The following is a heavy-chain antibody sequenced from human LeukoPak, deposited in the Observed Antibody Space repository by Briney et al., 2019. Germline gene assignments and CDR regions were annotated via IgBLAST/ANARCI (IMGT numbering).Heavy chain of an antibody. CDR3: ARDPPAVAANTYG. CDR1: GFTVSNNY. D-gene: IGHD6-6*01. V-gene: IGHV3-66*01. CDR2: IYSGGAT. J-gene: IGHJ4*02. Sequence: QPGGSLRLSCAASGFTVSNNYMRWVRQAPGKGLEWVSLIYSGGATFYADAVKGRFTISRDGSKNTLYLQMNSLRAEDTAVYYCARDPPAVAANTYGWGQGTLATVSS.